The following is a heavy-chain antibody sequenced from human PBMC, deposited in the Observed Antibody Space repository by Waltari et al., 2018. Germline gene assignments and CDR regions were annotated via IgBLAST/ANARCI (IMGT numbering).Heavy chain of an antibody. D-gene: IGHD7-27*01. J-gene: IGHJ4*02. V-gene: IGHV3-21*01. CDR2: ISRSTTYI. CDR3: VSGGWGFYFDY. Sequence: EVQLVESGGGLVKPGGSLRLPCGASGFSFSSYGMNWVRQAPGKGLEWVSSISRSTTYIHYADSVKGRFTISRDNAKNSLYLQMNSLRVEDTAVYYCVSGGWGFYFDYWGQGTVVTVSS. CDR1: GFSFSSYG.